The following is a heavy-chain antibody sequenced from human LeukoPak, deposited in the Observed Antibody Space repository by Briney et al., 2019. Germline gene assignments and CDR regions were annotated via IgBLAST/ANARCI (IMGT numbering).Heavy chain of an antibody. V-gene: IGHV3-30-3*01. CDR2: ISYDGRQK. CDR1: GFTFSEYA. CDR3: AKDPVGYCSSTSCYMTFDY. D-gene: IGHD2-2*02. J-gene: IGHJ4*02. Sequence: GGSLRLSCAASGFTFSEYAMHWVRQAPGKGLEWVAVISYDGRQKYYGDSVKGRFTISRDNSKNTLYLQMNSLRAEDTAVYYCAKDPVGYCSSTSCYMTFDYWGQGTLVTVSS.